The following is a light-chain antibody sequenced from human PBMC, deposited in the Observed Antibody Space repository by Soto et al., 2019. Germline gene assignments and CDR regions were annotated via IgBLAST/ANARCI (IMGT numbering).Light chain of an antibody. CDR3: QVWAGSSDHSWV. Sequence: SYELTQPPSVSVAPGQTARITCGGNNIATKSVHWYQQKPGQAPVVVVYDDSDRPSGIPERFSGSNSGNTATLTISRVEAGDEADYYCQVWAGSSDHSWVFGGGTKVTVL. V-gene: IGLV3-21*02. CDR1: NIATKS. CDR2: DDS. J-gene: IGLJ3*02.